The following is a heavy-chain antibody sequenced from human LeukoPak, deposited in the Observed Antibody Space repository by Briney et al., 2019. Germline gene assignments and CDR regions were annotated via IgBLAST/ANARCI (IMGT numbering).Heavy chain of an antibody. Sequence: SETLSLTCTVSGGSISSGSYYWSWIRQPPGKGLEWIGYIYYSGSTYYNPSLKSRVTISVDTSKNQFSLKLSSVTAADTAVYYCARNPTPYCSSTSCLDNAFDIWGQGTMVTVSS. J-gene: IGHJ3*02. CDR3: ARNPTPYCSSTSCLDNAFDI. CDR2: IYYSGST. CDR1: GGSISSGSYY. V-gene: IGHV4-30-4*08. D-gene: IGHD2-2*01.